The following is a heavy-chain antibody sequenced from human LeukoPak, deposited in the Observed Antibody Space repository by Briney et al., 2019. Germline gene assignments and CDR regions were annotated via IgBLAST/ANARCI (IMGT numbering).Heavy chain of an antibody. CDR2: ISWNRGSI. J-gene: IGHJ3*02. Sequence: GGSLRLSCAASGFTFDDYAMHWVRQAPGKGLEWVSGISWNRGSIGYADSVKGRFTISRDNAKNSLYLQMNSLRAEDTALYYCAKDIVATMVGSDAFDIWGHGTMVTVSS. CDR1: GFTFDDYA. V-gene: IGHV3-9*01. CDR3: AKDIVATMVGSDAFDI. D-gene: IGHD5-12*01.